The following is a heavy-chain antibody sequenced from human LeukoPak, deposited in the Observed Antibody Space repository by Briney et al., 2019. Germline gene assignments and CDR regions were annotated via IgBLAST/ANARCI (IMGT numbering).Heavy chain of an antibody. CDR2: MNPNSGNT. V-gene: IGHV1-8*03. CDR3: ARGRAARPLNY. D-gene: IGHD6-6*01. J-gene: IGHJ4*02. Sequence: ASVKVSCRASGYTFTSYDINWVRQATGQGLEWMGWMNPNSGNTGYAQKFQGRVTITRNTSISTAYMELSSLRSEDTAVYYCARGRAARPLNYWGQGTLVTVSS. CDR1: GYTFTSYD.